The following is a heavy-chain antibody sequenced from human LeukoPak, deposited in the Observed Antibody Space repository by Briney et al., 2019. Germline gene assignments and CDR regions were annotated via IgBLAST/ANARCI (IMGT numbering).Heavy chain of an antibody. Sequence: GSLRLSCAASGFTFGSYSMNWVRQAPGKGLEWVSYISSSSSTIYYADSVKGRFTISRDNAKNSLYLQMNSLRAEDTAVYYCARDFGYVGYYMDVWGKGTMVTVSS. CDR2: ISSSSSTI. D-gene: IGHD5-12*01. CDR3: ARDFGYVGYYMDV. CDR1: GFTFGSYS. J-gene: IGHJ6*03. V-gene: IGHV3-48*01.